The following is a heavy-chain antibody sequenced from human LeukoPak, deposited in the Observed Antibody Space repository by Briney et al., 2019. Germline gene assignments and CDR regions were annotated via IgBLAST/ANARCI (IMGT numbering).Heavy chain of an antibody. CDR1: GDSISSYY. CDR2: FSNSGRT. Sequence: KTSETLSLTCNVSGDSISSYYWSWIRQPPGEGLEWIGYFSNSGRTNYNPSLKSRVTISVDTSKNQLSLKLSSVTAADTAVYYCAREGPYGSGSYADDWGQGTLVTVSS. D-gene: IGHD3-10*01. CDR3: AREGPYGSGSYADD. V-gene: IGHV4-59*01. J-gene: IGHJ4*02.